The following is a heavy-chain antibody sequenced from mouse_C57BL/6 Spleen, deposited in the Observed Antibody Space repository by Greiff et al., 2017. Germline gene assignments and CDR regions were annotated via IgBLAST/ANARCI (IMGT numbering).Heavy chain of an antibody. Sequence: EVMLVESGGGLVKPGGSLKLSCAASGFTFSDYGMHWVRQAPEKGLEWVAYISSGSSTIYYADTVKGRFTISRDNAKNTLFLQMTSLRSEDTAMYYCAKGYYGSLAYWGQGTLVTVSA. CDR1: GFTFSDYG. J-gene: IGHJ3*01. CDR3: AKGYYGSLAY. V-gene: IGHV5-17*01. CDR2: ISSGSSTI. D-gene: IGHD1-1*01.